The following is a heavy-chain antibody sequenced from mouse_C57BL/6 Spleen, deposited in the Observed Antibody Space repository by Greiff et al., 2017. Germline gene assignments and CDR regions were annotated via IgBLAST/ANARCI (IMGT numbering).Heavy chain of an antibody. Sequence: QVQLQQPGAELVKPGASVKLSCKASGYTFTSYWMHWVKQRPGQGLEWIGMIHPNSGSTNYNEKFKSKATLTVDKSSSTAYMQLSSLTSEDSAVYYCARRHYDWYFDVWGTGTTVTVSS. V-gene: IGHV1-64*01. J-gene: IGHJ1*03. CDR3: ARRHYDWYFDV. D-gene: IGHD1-1*02. CDR1: GYTFTSYW. CDR2: IHPNSGST.